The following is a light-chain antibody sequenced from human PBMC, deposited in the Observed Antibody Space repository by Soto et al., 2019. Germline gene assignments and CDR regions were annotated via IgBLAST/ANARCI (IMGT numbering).Light chain of an antibody. CDR2: DAS. Sequence: EIVLTQSPATLSLSPGERATLSCRASQSVSAYLAWYQQKPGQAPRLLIYDASNRATGIPGRFSGSGSGTDFTLTISSLEPEDFAVYYCQQRGNCPRTFGQGNKVDIK. CDR1: QSVSAY. V-gene: IGKV3-11*01. J-gene: IGKJ1*01. CDR3: QQRGNCPRT.